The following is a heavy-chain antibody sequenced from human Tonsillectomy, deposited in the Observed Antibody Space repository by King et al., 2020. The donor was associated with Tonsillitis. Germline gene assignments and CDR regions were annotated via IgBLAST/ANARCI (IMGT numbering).Heavy chain of an antibody. J-gene: IGHJ4*02. CDR2: INPNRGVT. Sequence: QLVQSGAEVKKPGASVKVSCKASGYTFTGYYMHWVRQAPGQGLEWMGWINPNRGVTNYAQKFQGRVTMTRDTSISTAYMELNRLTSDDTAVYYCARVGNIVGATRDYWGQGTLVTVSS. V-gene: IGHV1-2*02. CDR1: GYTFTGYY. D-gene: IGHD1-26*01. CDR3: ARVGNIVGATRDY.